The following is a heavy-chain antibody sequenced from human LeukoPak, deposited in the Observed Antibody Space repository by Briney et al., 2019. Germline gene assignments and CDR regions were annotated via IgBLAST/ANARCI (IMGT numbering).Heavy chain of an antibody. D-gene: IGHD2-21*01. CDR2: ISYDGSNK. CDR3: ARGLPGERGYYYGMDV. V-gene: IGHV3-30-3*01. CDR1: GFTFSSYA. J-gene: IGHJ6*02. Sequence: GGSLRLSCAASGFTFSSYAMHWVRQAPGKGLEWVAVISYDGSNKYYADSVKGRFTISRDNSKNSLYLQMNSLRAEDTAVYYCARGLPGERGYYYGMDVWGQGTTVTVSS.